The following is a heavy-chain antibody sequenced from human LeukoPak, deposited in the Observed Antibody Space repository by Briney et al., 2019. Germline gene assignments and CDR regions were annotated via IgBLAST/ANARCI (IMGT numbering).Heavy chain of an antibody. CDR1: GYTFTSYD. Sequence: ASVTVSCTASGYTFTSYDINWVRQATGQGLEWMGWMNPNSGNTGYAQKFQGRVTMTRNTSISTAYMELSSLRSEDTAVYYCARGRDWDYYYGMDVWGQGTTVTVSS. V-gene: IGHV1-8*01. CDR3: ARGRDWDYYYGMDV. D-gene: IGHD3/OR15-3a*01. J-gene: IGHJ6*02. CDR2: MNPNSGNT.